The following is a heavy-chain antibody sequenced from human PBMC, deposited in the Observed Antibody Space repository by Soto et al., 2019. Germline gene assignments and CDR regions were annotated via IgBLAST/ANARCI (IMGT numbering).Heavy chain of an antibody. J-gene: IGHJ4*02. CDR1: GFTFTTYW. D-gene: IGHD3-10*01. CDR3: VRGGHGSGSYLGSY. CDR2: IRQDGGAQ. V-gene: IGHV3-7*03. Sequence: EVQLVESGGGLTQPGGSLRLSCVASGFTFTTYWMSWVRQAPGKGLEWVANIRQDGGAQYYVDSVKGRFTISRDNAKNSVYLQMDSLRAEDTAVYYCVRGGHGSGSYLGSYWGQGILVTVSS.